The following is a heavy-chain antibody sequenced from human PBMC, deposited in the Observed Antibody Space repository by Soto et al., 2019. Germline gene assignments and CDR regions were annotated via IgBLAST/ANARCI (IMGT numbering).Heavy chain of an antibody. V-gene: IGHV3-53*02. Sequence: EVQLVETGGGLIQPGWSLRLSCAASGLTVSSNYMNWVRQAPGKGLEWVSVLYSGGSTHYAGSVKRRFIISRDNSKNTVYLQMNSLRVEDTAIYYCARDRPGDEGDGFDIWGHGTMVTVSS. D-gene: IGHD3-10*01. CDR3: ARDRPGDEGDGFDI. CDR2: LYSGGST. J-gene: IGHJ3*02. CDR1: GLTVSSNY.